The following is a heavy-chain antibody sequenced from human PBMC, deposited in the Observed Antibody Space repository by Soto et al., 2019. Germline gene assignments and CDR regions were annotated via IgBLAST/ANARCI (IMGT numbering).Heavy chain of an antibody. CDR2: IWYDGSNK. D-gene: IGHD6-6*01. V-gene: IGHV3-33*01. CDR1: GFTFSSYG. Sequence: PGGSLRLSCAASGFTFSSYGMHWVRQAPGKGLEWVAVIWYDGSNKYYADSVKGRFTISRDNSKNTLYLQMNSLRAEDTAVYYCAREGYSRSSGALAHFDYWGQGTLAPVSS. J-gene: IGHJ4*02. CDR3: AREGYSRSSGALAHFDY.